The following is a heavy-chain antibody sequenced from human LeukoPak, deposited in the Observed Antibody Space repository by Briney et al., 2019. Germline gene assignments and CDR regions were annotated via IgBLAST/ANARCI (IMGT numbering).Heavy chain of an antibody. CDR3: ARRPRGVIIKTWFDS. Sequence: SETLSLTCAVYVGSFSGYYCSWIRQPPGKGLEWIGEINHSGSANYNPSLKSRVTILLDTSKNQFSLNLSSVTAADTAVYYCARRPRGVIIKTWFDSWGQGTLVTVSS. CDR2: INHSGSA. V-gene: IGHV4-34*01. CDR1: VGSFSGYY. D-gene: IGHD3-10*01. J-gene: IGHJ5*01.